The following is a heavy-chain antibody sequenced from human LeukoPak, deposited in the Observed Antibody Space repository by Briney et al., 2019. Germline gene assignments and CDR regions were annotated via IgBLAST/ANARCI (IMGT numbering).Heavy chain of an antibody. Sequence: ASVKVSCKASGYTFTSYAMHWVRQAPGQRLEWMGWISAYNGNTNYAQKLQGRVTMTTDTSTSTAYMELRSLRSDDTAVYYCARVVVVKDYYGMDVWGQGTTVTVSS. CDR3: ARVVVVKDYYGMDV. CDR1: GYTFTSYA. J-gene: IGHJ6*02. CDR2: ISAYNGNT. D-gene: IGHD2-2*01. V-gene: IGHV1-18*01.